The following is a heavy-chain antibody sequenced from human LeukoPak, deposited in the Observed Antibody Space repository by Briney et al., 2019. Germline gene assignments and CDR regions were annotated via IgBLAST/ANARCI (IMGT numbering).Heavy chain of an antibody. J-gene: IGHJ6*03. Sequence: ASVKVSCKASGYTFTSYDINWVRQATGQGLEWMGWTNPNSGNTGYAQKFQGRVTMTRNTSISTAYMELSSLRSEDTAVYYCARGSRVTIFGVVIKCYYYYMDVWGKGTTVTVSS. CDR2: TNPNSGNT. D-gene: IGHD3-3*01. CDR3: ARGSRVTIFGVVIKCYYYYMDV. V-gene: IGHV1-8*01. CDR1: GYTFTSYD.